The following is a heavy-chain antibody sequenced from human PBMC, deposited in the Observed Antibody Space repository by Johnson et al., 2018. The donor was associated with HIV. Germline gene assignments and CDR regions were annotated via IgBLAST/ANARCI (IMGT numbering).Heavy chain of an antibody. V-gene: IGHV3-72*01. CDR3: TRARSWLDLGDAFDI. J-gene: IGHJ3*02. CDR1: GFTFSNAW. D-gene: IGHD6-19*01. CDR2: TRNKANSYTT. Sequence: VQLVESGGGLVKPGGSLRLSCAASGFTFSNAWMHWVCQAPEKGLEWVGRTRNKANSYTTEYAASVKGRFTISRDDSKSIAYLQMNSLKTEDTAVYYCTRARSWLDLGDAFDIWGQGTMVTVSS.